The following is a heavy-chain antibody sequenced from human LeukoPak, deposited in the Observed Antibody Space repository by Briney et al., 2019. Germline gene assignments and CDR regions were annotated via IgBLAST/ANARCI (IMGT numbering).Heavy chain of an antibody. CDR3: ARRRPVDY. V-gene: IGHV3-30*03. Sequence: GGSLRLSCAASGFTFSSYVMHWVRQAPGKGLEWVAVISYDGSNKYYADSVKGRFTISRDNSKNTLYLQMNSLRAEDTAVYYCARRRPVDYWGQGTLVTVSS. D-gene: IGHD2-2*01. CDR2: ISYDGSNK. J-gene: IGHJ4*02. CDR1: GFTFSSYV.